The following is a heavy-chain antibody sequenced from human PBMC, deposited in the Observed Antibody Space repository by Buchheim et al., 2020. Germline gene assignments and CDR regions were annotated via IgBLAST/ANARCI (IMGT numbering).Heavy chain of an antibody. CDR3: AKVGSSAYFFES. V-gene: IGHV3-23*01. CDR1: GFTFTSYL. J-gene: IGHJ4*02. Sequence: EVGLLESGGSLAQPGGSLILSCAASGFTFTSYLMMWVRQGPGKGLECVSTINGRGDNTYYADSVKGRFIISRDTSRNTIHLRMDSLRVEDTAMYYCAKVGSSAYFFESWGRGTL. CDR2: INGRGDNT.